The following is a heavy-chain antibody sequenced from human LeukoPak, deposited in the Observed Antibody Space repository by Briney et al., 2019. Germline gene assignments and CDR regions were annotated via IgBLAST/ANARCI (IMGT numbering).Heavy chain of an antibody. Sequence: GGPLRLSWAASGFTFSSYARHWVRQAPGTVLEWVAFISYDGSYKYYADSVKGRFNISRDHSKNTLYLQMNSLRAEDTAVYYCAGLFDPWGQGTLVNVSS. CDR2: ISYDGSYK. CDR1: GFTFSSYA. CDR3: AGLFDP. J-gene: IGHJ5*02. V-gene: IGHV3-30-3*01.